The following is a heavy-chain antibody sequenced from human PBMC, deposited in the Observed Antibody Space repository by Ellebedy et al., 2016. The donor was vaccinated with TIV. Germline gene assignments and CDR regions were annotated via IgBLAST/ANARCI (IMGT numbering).Heavy chain of an antibody. J-gene: IGHJ4*02. CDR2: IKQDGTEK. CDR3: ATDTPGVEDFDY. D-gene: IGHD2-15*01. CDR1: RFTFSSYW. Sequence: GESLKISXAASRFTFSSYWMSWVRQAPGKGLEWVANIKQDGTEKYYVDSVRGRFTVSRDNAKNSLYLQMNSLRAEDTAVYYCATDTPGVEDFDYWGQGTLVTVSS. V-gene: IGHV3-7*01.